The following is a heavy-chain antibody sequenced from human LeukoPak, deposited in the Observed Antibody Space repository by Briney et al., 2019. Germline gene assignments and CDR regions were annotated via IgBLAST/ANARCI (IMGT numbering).Heavy chain of an antibody. CDR3: ARDCYDFWSGYYSAPAF. Sequence: GASVKVSCKASGYTFTSYGISWVRQAPGQGLEWMGWISAYNGNTNYAQKLQGRVTMTTDTSTSTACMELRSLRSDDTAVYYCARDCYDFWSGYYSAPAFWGQGTLVTVSS. D-gene: IGHD3-3*01. CDR2: ISAYNGNT. CDR1: GYTFTSYG. V-gene: IGHV1-18*01. J-gene: IGHJ4*02.